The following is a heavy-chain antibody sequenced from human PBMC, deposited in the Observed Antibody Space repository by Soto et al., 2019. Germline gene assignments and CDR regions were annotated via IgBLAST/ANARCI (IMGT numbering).Heavy chain of an antibody. CDR1: GFTFNSYA. CDR2: ISCSANST. Sequence: PGGSLRLSCAASGFTFNSYAMSWVRQAPGKGLEWVSAISCSANSTYYADSVKGRFTISRDNSTDTLYLQMSSLRADDTAVYYCAPMGVWGQGTTVTVSS. J-gene: IGHJ6*02. CDR3: APMGV. V-gene: IGHV3-23*01.